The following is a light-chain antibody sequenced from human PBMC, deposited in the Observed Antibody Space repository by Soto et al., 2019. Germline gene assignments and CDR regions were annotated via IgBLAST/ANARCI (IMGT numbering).Light chain of an antibody. J-gene: IGLJ1*01. CDR2: EVT. CDR3: SSFTSSITYV. CDR1: RSDVGGYNY. V-gene: IGLV2-14*03. Sequence: SVLTQPASVSGSPGQSITISCTGTRSDVGGYNYVSWYQQHPGTAPKVMIYEVTYRPAGVSSRFSGSKSGNTAYLTISGLQAEDEADYYCSSFTSSITYVFGTGTKSPS.